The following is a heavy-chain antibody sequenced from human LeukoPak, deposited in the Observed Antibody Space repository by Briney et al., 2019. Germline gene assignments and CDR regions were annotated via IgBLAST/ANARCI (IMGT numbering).Heavy chain of an antibody. Sequence: GGSLRLSCAASGFTFNSYAMSWVRQAPGKGLEWVSAISGSGGSTYYADSVKGRFTISRDNSKNTLYLQMNSLRAEDTAVYYCAVTYYDFWSGYPDYWGQGTLVTVSS. D-gene: IGHD3-3*01. J-gene: IGHJ4*02. V-gene: IGHV3-23*01. CDR1: GFTFNSYA. CDR2: ISGSGGST. CDR3: AVTYYDFWSGYPDY.